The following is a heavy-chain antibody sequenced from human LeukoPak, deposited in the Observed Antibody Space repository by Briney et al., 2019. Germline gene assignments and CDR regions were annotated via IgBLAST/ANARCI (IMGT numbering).Heavy chain of an antibody. Sequence: GGSLRLSCAASGFTFSYYWMAWVRQAPGKGLEWVANIRQDSNSKYFADSVKGRFTISRDNAKNSLYLQMNSLRAEDTAVYYCARDGLVGAPSVGRFYYGMDVWGQGTTVTVSS. CDR1: GFTFSYYW. V-gene: IGHV3-7*03. D-gene: IGHD1-26*01. CDR2: IRQDSNSK. J-gene: IGHJ6*02. CDR3: ARDGLVGAPSVGRFYYGMDV.